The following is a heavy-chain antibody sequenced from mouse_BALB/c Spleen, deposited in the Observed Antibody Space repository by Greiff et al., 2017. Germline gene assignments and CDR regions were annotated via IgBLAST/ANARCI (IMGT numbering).Heavy chain of an antibody. J-gene: IGHJ2*01. CDR1: GFTFSSFG. V-gene: IGHV5-17*02. Sequence: EVQLQESGGGLVQPGGSRKLSCAASGFTFSSFGMHWVRQAPEKGLEWVAYISSGSSTIYYADTVKGRFTISRDNPKNTLFLQMTSLRSEDTAMYYCANGNYFDYWGQGTTLTVSS. D-gene: IGHD2-1*01. CDR3: ANGNYFDY. CDR2: ISSGSSTI.